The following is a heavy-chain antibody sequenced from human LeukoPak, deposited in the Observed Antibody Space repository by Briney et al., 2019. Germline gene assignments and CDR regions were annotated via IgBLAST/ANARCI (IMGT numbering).Heavy chain of an antibody. D-gene: IGHD2-2*01. CDR2: INHRGST. V-gene: IGHV4-34*01. J-gene: IGHJ4*02. Sequence: PSETLSLTCAVYGGSFSGYYWSWICQPPGKGLEWIGEINHRGSTNYNPSLKSRVTISVDTSKNQFSLKLSSVTAADTAVYYCARVRRRYCSSTSCSRREYIDYWGQGTLVTVSS. CDR3: ARVRRRYCSSTSCSRREYIDY. CDR1: GGSFSGYY.